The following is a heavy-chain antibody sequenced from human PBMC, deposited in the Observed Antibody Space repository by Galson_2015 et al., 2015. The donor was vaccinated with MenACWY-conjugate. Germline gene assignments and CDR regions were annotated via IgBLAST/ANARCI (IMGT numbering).Heavy chain of an antibody. CDR1: GYTFSTYG. J-gene: IGHJ4*02. D-gene: IGHD3-16*01. Sequence: SVKVSCKASGYTFSTYGIAWVRQAPGHGLEWMGWISTYNGDTNYAQKFQGRVTMTTDTSTSTAYMELRILRSDDTAMYYCARLKKRGESDYFWGCYGYWGQGTLLTVSS. V-gene: IGHV1-18*01. CDR2: ISTYNGDT. CDR3: ARLKKRGESDYFWGCYGY.